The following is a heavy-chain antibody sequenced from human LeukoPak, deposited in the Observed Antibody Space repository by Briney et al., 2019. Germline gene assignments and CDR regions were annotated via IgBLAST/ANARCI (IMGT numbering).Heavy chain of an antibody. CDR1: GGSISSVNYY. CDR2: IYYSGTT. CDR3: AKHYMGSSYNHGLDC. D-gene: IGHD3-10*01. J-gene: IGHJ4*02. V-gene: IGHV4-39*01. Sequence: PSETLSLTCTVSGGSISSVNYYWGWIRQPPGKGLEWIGSIYYSGTTYYNPSLKSRVTISVDTSKNQFSLKLSSVTAADTALYYCAKHYMGSSYNHGLDCWGQGTLVTVSS.